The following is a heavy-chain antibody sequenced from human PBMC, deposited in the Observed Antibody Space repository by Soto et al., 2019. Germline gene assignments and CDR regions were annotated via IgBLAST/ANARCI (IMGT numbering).Heavy chain of an antibody. CDR1: GYTFTGYY. J-gene: IGHJ5*02. CDR3: ARDFIEQLYRRSSADNWFDT. D-gene: IGHD6-6*01. Sequence: ASVKVSCKASGYTFTGYYMHWVRQAPGQGLEWMGWINPNSGGTNYAQKFQGRVTMTRDTSISTAYMELSRLRSDDTAVYYCARDFIEQLYRRSSADNWFDTWGQGTLVTVSS. CDR2: INPNSGGT. V-gene: IGHV1-2*02.